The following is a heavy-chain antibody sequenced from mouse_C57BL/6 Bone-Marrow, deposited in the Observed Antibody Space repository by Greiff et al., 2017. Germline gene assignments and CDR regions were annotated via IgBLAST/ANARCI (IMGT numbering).Heavy chain of an antibody. CDR1: GYTFTDYE. V-gene: IGHV1-15*01. D-gene: IGHD1-1*01. CDR3: TTLDYYGGSFFAI. Sequence: QVQLQQPGAELVRPGASVTLSCKASGYTFTDYEMHWVKQTPGHGLEWIGDIDPVTGGTDYNQKFKGKAILTADKSSSTAYMELSSLTSEDSAVYYCTTLDYYGGSFFAIGGQGTRISVS. CDR2: IDPVTGGT. J-gene: IGHJ3*01.